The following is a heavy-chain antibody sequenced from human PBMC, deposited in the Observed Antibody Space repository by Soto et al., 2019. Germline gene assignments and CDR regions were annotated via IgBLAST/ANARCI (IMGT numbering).Heavy chain of an antibody. CDR3: AKDYGTVTHNWFDP. J-gene: IGHJ5*02. D-gene: IGHD4-17*01. CDR2: LSGTGGST. CDR1: GFSFSSYA. V-gene: IGHV3-23*01. Sequence: EVQLLESGGGLVQPGGSLRLSCAASGFSFSSYAMSWVRQAPGKGLEWGSDLSGTGGSTYYADSVKGRFTISRDNSKNTLYLQMNSLRAEDTAVYYCAKDYGTVTHNWFDPWGQGTLVTVSS.